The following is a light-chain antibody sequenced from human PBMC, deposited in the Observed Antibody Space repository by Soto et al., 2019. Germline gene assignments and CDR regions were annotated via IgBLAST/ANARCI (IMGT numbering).Light chain of an antibody. CDR3: NSYTSTSTLGV. CDR1: SSNIGSRT. Sequence: QSVLTQPPSASGTPGQRVTISCSGTSSNIGSRTVNWYQQLPGTAPKLLIYTNNQRPSGVPDRFSGSKSGTSASLAISGLQSEDEADYYCNSYTSTSTLGVFGTGTKVTVL. J-gene: IGLJ1*01. CDR2: TNN. V-gene: IGLV1-44*01.